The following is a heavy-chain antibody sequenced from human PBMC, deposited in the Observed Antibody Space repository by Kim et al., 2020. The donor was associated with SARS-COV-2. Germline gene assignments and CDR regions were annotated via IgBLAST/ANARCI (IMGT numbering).Heavy chain of an antibody. V-gene: IGHV3-23*01. Sequence: GGSLRLSCAASGFTFSSYGMSWVRQAPGKGLEWVSGISGSGGSTYYADSVKGRFTISRDNSKNTLYLQMNSLRVEETAIYYCAKGPRTMVRGVIFHWGQGTLVTVSS. CDR1: GFTFSSYG. J-gene: IGHJ4*02. D-gene: IGHD3-10*01. CDR3: AKGPRTMVRGVIFH. CDR2: ISGSGGST.